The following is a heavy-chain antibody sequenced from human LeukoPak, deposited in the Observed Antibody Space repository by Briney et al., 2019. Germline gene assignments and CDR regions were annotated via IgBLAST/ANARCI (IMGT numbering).Heavy chain of an antibody. Sequence: ASVRVSCKASGYTFSDYYMHWVRQAPGQGLEWMGWINPNSGGTNYAQKFQGRVTMTRDTSISTAYMELSRLRSDDTAVYYCACRGYYYDSSGYYFDYWGQGTLVTVSS. CDR1: GYTFSDYY. CDR3: ACRGYYYDSSGYYFDY. V-gene: IGHV1-2*02. CDR2: INPNSGGT. D-gene: IGHD3-22*01. J-gene: IGHJ4*02.